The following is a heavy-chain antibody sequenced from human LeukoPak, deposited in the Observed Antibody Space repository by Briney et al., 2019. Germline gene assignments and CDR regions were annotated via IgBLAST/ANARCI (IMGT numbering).Heavy chain of an antibody. CDR2: IYPGDSES. V-gene: IGHV5-51*03. CDR3: ARSAMVRGVIEEDDY. D-gene: IGHD3-10*01. Sequence: GESLKISCKGSGYSFTSYWIAWVRQMPGKGLEWMGIIYPGDSESRYSPSFQGQVTISADKSISTAYLQWSSLKASDTAMYYCARSAMVRGVIEEDDYWGQGTLVTVSS. J-gene: IGHJ4*02. CDR1: GYSFTSYW.